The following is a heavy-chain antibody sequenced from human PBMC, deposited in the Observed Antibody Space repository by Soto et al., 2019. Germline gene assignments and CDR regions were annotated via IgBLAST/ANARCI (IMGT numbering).Heavy chain of an antibody. J-gene: IGHJ2*01. D-gene: IGHD2-15*01. V-gene: IGHV4-39*01. CDR3: TTSSFWRYGGNMIYPGYIDV. CDR2: FYDGATT. Sequence: QVQLEESGPGLVKPSETLSLTCTVSGGSISGSTNYWGWIRQPPGMGREWIGSFYDGATTYYHPSLKGRVTIHGDTSNNPFTLTRTSLTAADTVIYYCTTSSFWRYGGNMIYPGYIDVWGRGTLVTASS. CDR1: GGSISGSTNY.